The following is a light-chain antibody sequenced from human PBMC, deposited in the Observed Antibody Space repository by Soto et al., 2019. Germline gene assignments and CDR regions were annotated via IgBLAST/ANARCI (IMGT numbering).Light chain of an antibody. Sequence: DIHMTQSPSTLSAYVGDRVTLTCRASQSISSWLAWYQKKPGKAPKLLIYDASSLESGVPSRFSGSGSGTDFNLTISRLQAEDFATYECQQRYSTTLTFGGGTKVDIK. CDR1: QSISSW. CDR3: QQRYSTTLT. J-gene: IGKJ4*01. V-gene: IGKV1-5*01. CDR2: DAS.